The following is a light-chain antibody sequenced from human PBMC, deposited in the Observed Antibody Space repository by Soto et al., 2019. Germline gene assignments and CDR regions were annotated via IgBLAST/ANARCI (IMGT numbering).Light chain of an antibody. CDR2: EVS. V-gene: IGLV2-14*01. Sequence: QSALTQPASVSGSPGQSITISCTGTSSDVGGYNYVSWYQQHPGKAPKLMIYEVSNRPSGVSNRFSGSKSGNTASLTISRLQAEDEADYYCSSYTGTSTLVFGGGTKLTVL. CDR1: SSDVGGYNY. CDR3: SSYTGTSTLV. J-gene: IGLJ2*01.